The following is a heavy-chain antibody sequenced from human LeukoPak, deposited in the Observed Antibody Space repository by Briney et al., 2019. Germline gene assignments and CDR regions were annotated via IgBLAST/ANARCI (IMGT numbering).Heavy chain of an antibody. CDR1: GFTFSSYE. V-gene: IGHV3-48*03. J-gene: IGHJ3*02. D-gene: IGHD4-17*01. CDR3: ARGRYGDYVLDAFDI. Sequence: QPGGSLRLSCAASGFTFSSYEMNWVRQAPGKGLEWVSYISSSGTTTYYAASVKGRFTISRDNAKNSLYLQMNSLRAEDTAVYYCARGRYGDYVLDAFDIWGQGTMVTVSS. CDR2: ISSSGTTT.